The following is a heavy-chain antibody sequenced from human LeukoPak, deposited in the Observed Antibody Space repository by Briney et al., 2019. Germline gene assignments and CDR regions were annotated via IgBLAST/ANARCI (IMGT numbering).Heavy chain of an antibody. J-gene: IGHJ3*02. CDR3: ARDTGNYDFWSGSRDDAFDI. Sequence: SQTLSLTCTVSGGSIGSGDYYWSWIRQPPGKGLEWIGYIYYSGSTYYNPSLKSRVTISVDTSKNQFSLKLSSVTAADTAVYYCARDTGNYDFWSGSRDDAFDIWGQGTMVTVSS. V-gene: IGHV4-30-4*08. CDR2: IYYSGST. D-gene: IGHD3-3*01. CDR1: GGSIGSGDYY.